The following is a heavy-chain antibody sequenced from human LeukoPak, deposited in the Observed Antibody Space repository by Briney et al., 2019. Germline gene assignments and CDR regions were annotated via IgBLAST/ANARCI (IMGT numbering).Heavy chain of an antibody. V-gene: IGHV1-69*05. CDR3: ASCLWFGELGYYYYMDV. CDR2: IIPIFGTA. D-gene: IGHD3-10*01. Sequence: GASVKVSCKASGGTFSSYAISWVRQAPGQGLEWMGGIIPIFGTANYAQKFQGRVTITTDESTSTAYMELSSLRSEDTAVYYCASCLWFGELGYYYYMDVWGKGTTVTVSS. CDR1: GGTFSSYA. J-gene: IGHJ6*03.